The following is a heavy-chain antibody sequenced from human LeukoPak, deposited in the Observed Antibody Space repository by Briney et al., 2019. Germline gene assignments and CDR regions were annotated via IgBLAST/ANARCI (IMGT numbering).Heavy chain of an antibody. CDR1: GYTFTGYY. J-gene: IGHJ4*02. CDR3: AIVRGHTYGLDY. CDR2: INPNSGDT. D-gene: IGHD5-18*01. V-gene: IGHV1-2*02. Sequence: GASVKVSCKGSGYTFTGYYIHWVRQAPGQGLEWMGWINPNSGDTSYAQKFQGRVTMTGDTSINTAYMDLSRLTSDDTAMYYCAIVRGHTYGLDYWGQGSLVTVSS.